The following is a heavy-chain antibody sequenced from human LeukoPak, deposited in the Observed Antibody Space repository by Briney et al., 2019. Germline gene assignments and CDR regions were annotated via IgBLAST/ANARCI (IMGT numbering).Heavy chain of an antibody. CDR1: GXTFSNFG. J-gene: IGHJ4*02. CDR3: AKERCSGSACYIFDS. V-gene: IGHV3-30*18. CDR2: ISYDGSNT. D-gene: IGHD2-15*01. Sequence: GGSLRLSCAASGXTFSNFGMHWVRQTPGKGLECVAVISYDGSNTYYADSVKGRFTISRDNSKSTLSLQLSSLGVEDTAVYYCAKERCSGSACYIFDSWGQGTLVIVSA.